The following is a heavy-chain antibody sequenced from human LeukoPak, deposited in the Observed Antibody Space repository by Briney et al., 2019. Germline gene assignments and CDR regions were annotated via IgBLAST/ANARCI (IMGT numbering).Heavy chain of an antibody. CDR3: VRDSRILSAFDV. D-gene: IGHD2-15*01. CDR1: GGSITNDAYL. J-gene: IGHJ3*01. CDR2: IYYSGRT. V-gene: IGHV4-31*03. Sequence: PSETLSLTCTVSGGSITNDAYLWNWIRQQPGKGLEWIGYIYYSGRTFYTLSLKSRITISVYTSNDHFSLRLNSVTASDTPLYYCVRDSRILSAFDVWGQGTTVTVPS.